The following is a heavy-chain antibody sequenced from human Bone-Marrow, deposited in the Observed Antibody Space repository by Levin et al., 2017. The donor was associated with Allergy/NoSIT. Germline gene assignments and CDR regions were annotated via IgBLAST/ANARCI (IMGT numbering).Heavy chain of an antibody. CDR2: IKQDGSEK. CDR3: ARDVTTVTTTDYYYYGMDV. CDR1: GFTFSSYW. Sequence: SCAASGFTFSSYWMSWVRQAPGKGLEWVANIKQDGSEKYYVDSVKGRFTISRDNAKNSLYLQMNSLRAEDTAVYYCARDVTTVTTTDYYYYGMDVWGQGTTVTVSS. D-gene: IGHD4-17*01. V-gene: IGHV3-7*01. J-gene: IGHJ6*02.